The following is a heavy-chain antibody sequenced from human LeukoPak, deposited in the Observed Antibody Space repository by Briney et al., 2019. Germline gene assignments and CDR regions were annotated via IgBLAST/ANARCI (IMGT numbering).Heavy chain of an antibody. V-gene: IGHV1-69*02. D-gene: IGHD2-2*01. CDR2: IIPILGIA. CDR1: GGTFSSYT. Sequence: ASVKVSCKASGGTFSSYTISWVRQAPGQGLEWMGRIIPILGIANYAQKFQGRVTITADKSTSTAYMELSSLRSEDTAVYYCASLERYCSSTSCSKGKNWFDPWGQGTLATVSS. CDR3: ASLERYCSSTSCSKGKNWFDP. J-gene: IGHJ5*02.